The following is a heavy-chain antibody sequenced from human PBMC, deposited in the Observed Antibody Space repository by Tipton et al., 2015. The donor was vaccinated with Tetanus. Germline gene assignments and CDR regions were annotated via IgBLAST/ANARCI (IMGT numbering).Heavy chain of an antibody. D-gene: IGHD2/OR15-2a*01. CDR3: AQDTSATFYNYGMGV. Sequence: TLSLTCTVSGGLITTGGYSWGWIRQPPGQGLEWLGYIYQTDSTYYNPSVRSRLTLSLQRSKNQVSLKLNSITAADTAVYYCAQDTSATFYNYGMGVWGQGTSVIVSS. CDR1: GGLITTGGYS. J-gene: IGHJ6*02. CDR2: IYQTDST. V-gene: IGHV4-30-2*01.